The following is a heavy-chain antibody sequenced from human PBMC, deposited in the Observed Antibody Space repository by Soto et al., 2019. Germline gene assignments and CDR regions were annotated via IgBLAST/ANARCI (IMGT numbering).Heavy chain of an antibody. J-gene: IGHJ5*02. D-gene: IGHD3-10*01. CDR3: ARARDGSGSYWFDP. V-gene: IGHV4-59*01. Sequence: SDTLSLTCTVSGGSISIYYWSWIRQPPGKGLEWIGYIYYSGSTNYNPSLKSRVTISVDTSKNQFSLKLSSVTAADTAVYYCARARDGSGSYWFDPWGQGTLVTVSS. CDR1: GGSISIYY. CDR2: IYYSGST.